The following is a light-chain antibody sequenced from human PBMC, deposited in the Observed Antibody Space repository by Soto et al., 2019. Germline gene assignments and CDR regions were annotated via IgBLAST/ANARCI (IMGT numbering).Light chain of an antibody. CDR2: AAS. Sequence: DIQMTQSPSSLSASGRNRVTIACRASERISTYLNWYQKKQGKAPTLLIYAASRLQSGVQSRFSGSGGGPAFTFSISSVQPEDFATYFCQQRYLDPVTFAGGTRLEIK. CDR1: ERISTY. V-gene: IGKV1-39*01. J-gene: IGKJ5*01. CDR3: QQRYLDPVT.